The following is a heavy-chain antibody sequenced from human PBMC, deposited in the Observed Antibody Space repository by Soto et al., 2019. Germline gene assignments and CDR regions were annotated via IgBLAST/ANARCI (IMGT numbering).Heavy chain of an antibody. D-gene: IGHD3-10*01. CDR1: GYTFTSYG. CDR2: ISAYNGNT. V-gene: IGHV1-18*01. Sequence: QVQLVQSGAEVKKPGASVKVSCKASGYTFTSYGISWVRQAPGQGLEWMGWISAYNGNTNYAQKLQGRVTMTTDTPTSTAYMELRSLRSDDTAVYYCARVFSLYGSGSYYGMDVWGQGTTVTVSS. J-gene: IGHJ6*02. CDR3: ARVFSLYGSGSYYGMDV.